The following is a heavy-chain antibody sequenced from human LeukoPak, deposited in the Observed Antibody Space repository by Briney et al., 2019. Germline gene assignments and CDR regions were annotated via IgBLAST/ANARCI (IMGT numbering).Heavy chain of an antibody. V-gene: IGHV3-23*01. CDR3: AKDDEYDSSGYSPIFAFDI. Sequence: QAGGSLRLSCAASGFTFSSYAMSWVRQAPGKGLEWVSAISGSGGSTYYADSVKGRFTISRDNSKNTLYLQMNSLRAEDTAVYYCAKDDEYDSSGYSPIFAFDIWGQGTMVTVSS. CDR1: GFTFSSYA. CDR2: ISGSGGST. J-gene: IGHJ3*02. D-gene: IGHD3-22*01.